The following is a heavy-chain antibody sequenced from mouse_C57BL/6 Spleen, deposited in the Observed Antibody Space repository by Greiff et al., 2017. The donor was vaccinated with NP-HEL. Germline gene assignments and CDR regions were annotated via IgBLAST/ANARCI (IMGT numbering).Heavy chain of an antibody. CDR3: AKDDGYTWFAY. Sequence: QVQLQQSGPGLVQPSQSLSITCTVSGFSFTSYGVHWVRQSPGKGLEWLGVIWSGGSTDYNVAFMSRLSITKDNSKSQVFFKMNSLQADDTAIYYCAKDDGYTWFAYWGQGTLVTVSA. CDR2: IWSGGST. CDR1: GFSFTSYG. V-gene: IGHV2-5*01. D-gene: IGHD2-3*01. J-gene: IGHJ3*01.